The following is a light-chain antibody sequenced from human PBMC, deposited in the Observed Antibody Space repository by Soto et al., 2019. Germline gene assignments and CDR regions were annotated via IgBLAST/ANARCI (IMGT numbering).Light chain of an antibody. V-gene: IGLV2-11*01. CDR3: CSYAGSYTYV. Sequence: QSALTQPRSVSGSPGQSVTISCTGTSSDLGGYNFVSWYQQHPGKAPKLMLYDVRKRPSGVPDRFSGSKSGNTASLTISGRQAEDEADYYCCSYAGSYTYVFGTGTKLTVL. CDR2: DVR. CDR1: SSDLGGYNF. J-gene: IGLJ1*01.